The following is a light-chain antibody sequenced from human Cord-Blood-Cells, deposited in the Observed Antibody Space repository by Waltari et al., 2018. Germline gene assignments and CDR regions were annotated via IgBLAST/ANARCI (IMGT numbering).Light chain of an antibody. J-gene: IGLJ3*02. V-gene: IGLV5-45*02. CDR2: YKSDSDK. Sequence: QAVLTQPSSLSASPGASASLTCTLRSGINVGTYRIYWYKQKPGSPPQYLLWYKSDSDKQQGSGGPSRFSGSKDASANAGILLIAGLQSEDEACYYCMIWHSSAWVFGGGTKLTVL. CDR3: MIWHSSAWV. CDR1: SGINVGTYR.